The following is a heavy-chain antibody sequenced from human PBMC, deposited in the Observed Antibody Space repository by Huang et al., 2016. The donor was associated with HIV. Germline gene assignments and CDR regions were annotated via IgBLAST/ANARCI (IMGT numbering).Heavy chain of an antibody. CDR2: INLEGSEG. CDR3: ARGFQAKPGDY. Sequence: EVHLVESGGGLVRPGRSLRLSCAASGFTLRSYWMNWVRQGPGRGLEWVANINLEGSEGFDVDSVRGRFTISRDNANNSVSLQLNSLKAEDTGVYYCARGFQAKPGDYWGQGTLVTVSS. J-gene: IGHJ4*02. V-gene: IGHV3-7*01. CDR1: GFTLRSYW.